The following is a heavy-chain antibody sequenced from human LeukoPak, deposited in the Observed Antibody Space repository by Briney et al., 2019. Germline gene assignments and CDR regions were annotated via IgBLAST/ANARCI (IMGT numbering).Heavy chain of an antibody. D-gene: IGHD3-9*01. Sequence: SETLSLTCAVYGGSFGGYYWSWIRQPPGKGLEWIGEINHSGSTNYNPSLKSRVTISVDTSKNQFSLKLSSVTAADTAVYYCARDLRYFDWYGGNWFDPWGQGTLVTVSS. CDR2: INHSGST. J-gene: IGHJ5*02. CDR3: ARDLRYFDWYGGNWFDP. V-gene: IGHV4-34*01. CDR1: GGSFGGYY.